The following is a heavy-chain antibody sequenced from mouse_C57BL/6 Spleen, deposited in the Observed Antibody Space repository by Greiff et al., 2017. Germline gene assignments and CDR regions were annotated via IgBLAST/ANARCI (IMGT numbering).Heavy chain of an antibody. J-gene: IGHJ1*03. Sequence: EVQRVESEGGLVQPGSSMKLSCTASGFTFSDYYMAWVRQVPEKGLEWVANINYDGSSTYYLDSLKSRFIISRDNAKNILYLQMSSLKSEDTATYYCARDRGSAGYRYFDVWGTGTTVTVSS. V-gene: IGHV5-16*01. D-gene: IGHD6-1*01. CDR3: ARDRGSAGYRYFDV. CDR1: GFTFSDYY. CDR2: INYDGSST.